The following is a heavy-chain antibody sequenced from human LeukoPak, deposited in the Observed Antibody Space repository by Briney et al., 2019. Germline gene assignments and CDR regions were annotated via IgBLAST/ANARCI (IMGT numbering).Heavy chain of an antibody. CDR2: ISAYNGNT. D-gene: IGHD2-15*01. J-gene: IGHJ4*02. Sequence: ASVKVSCKASGYTFTSYGISWVRQAPGQGLEWMGWISAYNGNTNYAQKLQGRATMTTDTSTSTAYMELRSLRSDDTAVYYCAEALGYCSGGSCYSNPMSGYWGQGTLVTVSS. CDR3: AEALGYCSGGSCYSNPMSGY. CDR1: GYTFTSYG. V-gene: IGHV1-18*01.